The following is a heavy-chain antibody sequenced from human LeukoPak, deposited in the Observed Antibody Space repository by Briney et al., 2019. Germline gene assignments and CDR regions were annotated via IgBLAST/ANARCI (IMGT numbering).Heavy chain of an antibody. CDR1: GFTFSGYW. V-gene: IGHV3-74*01. Sequence: PGGSLRLSCAASGFTFSGYWMHWVRQVPGKGLVWVSHINTNGRSTNYADSVKGRFTTSRDNAENSLYLQMNSLRDEDTAVYYCANDFSNAFDIWGQGTMVTVSS. CDR3: ANDFSNAFDI. D-gene: IGHD3/OR15-3a*01. CDR2: INTNGRST. J-gene: IGHJ3*02.